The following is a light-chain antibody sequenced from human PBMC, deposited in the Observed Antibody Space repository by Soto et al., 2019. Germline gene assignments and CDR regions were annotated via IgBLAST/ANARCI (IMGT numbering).Light chain of an antibody. V-gene: IGKV1-39*01. CDR1: QSISSY. Sequence: DIQMTQSPSSLSASVGDRVTITCRANQSISSYLNWYQQKPGKAPKLLIYAASSLQSGVPSRFSGSGSGTDFTLTISSLQPEDFATYYCQQSYSGFTFGPGTKVDIK. CDR3: QQSYSGFT. CDR2: AAS. J-gene: IGKJ3*01.